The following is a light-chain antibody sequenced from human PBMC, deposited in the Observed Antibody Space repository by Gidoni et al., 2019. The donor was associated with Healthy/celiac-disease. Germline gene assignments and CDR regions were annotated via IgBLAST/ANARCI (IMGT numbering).Light chain of an antibody. CDR2: DTS. V-gene: IGKV3-11*01. Sequence: EVVLPQSPPTLSLSPGERATLSCRASQSVSNYLAWYQQKGGQAPRLLIYDTSRRATGIPTKCSGSGSGTDFTLTISSLEPEDFGIYYCQQRASWPPTFGQGTRVDIK. CDR3: QQRASWPPT. CDR1: QSVSNY. J-gene: IGKJ1*01.